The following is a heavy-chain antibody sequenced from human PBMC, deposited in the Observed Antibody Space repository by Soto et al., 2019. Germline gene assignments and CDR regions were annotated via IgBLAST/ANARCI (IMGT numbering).Heavy chain of an antibody. V-gene: IGHV4-34*01. J-gene: IGHJ6*02. CDR3: ARDPEVAPFRYNYYGMYV. Sequence: SDTVSLTCAVYGVSCSCYYWSWIRQPPGKGLEWIGEINHSGSTNYDPSLNSRVTISVDTSKNQFSLKLSSVTAADTAVYYCARDPEVAPFRYNYYGMYVWSQGTTVTGS. CDR1: GVSCSCYY. CDR2: INHSGST. D-gene: IGHD5-12*01.